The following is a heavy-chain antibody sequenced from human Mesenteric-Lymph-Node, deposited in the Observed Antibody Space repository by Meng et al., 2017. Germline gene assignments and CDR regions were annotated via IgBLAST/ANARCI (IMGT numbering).Heavy chain of an antibody. Sequence: GESLKISCKGSEYSFTNYWIVWVRQMPGKGLEWVGIIYPGDSDTTYSPSFQGHVTISADKSISTAYLQWNSLEASDTAMYYCARRLLLWFGELGGEGFDYWGQGTLVTVSS. J-gene: IGHJ4*02. CDR2: IYPGDSDT. V-gene: IGHV5-51*01. CDR1: EYSFTNYW. D-gene: IGHD3-10*01. CDR3: ARRLLLWFGELGGEGFDY.